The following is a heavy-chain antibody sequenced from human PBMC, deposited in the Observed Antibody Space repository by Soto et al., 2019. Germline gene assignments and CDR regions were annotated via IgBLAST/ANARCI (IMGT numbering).Heavy chain of an antibody. D-gene: IGHD3-10*01. CDR1: GYSFTSYW. Sequence: PGESLKISCKGSGYSFTSYWIGWVRQMPGKGLKWMGIIYPGDSDTRYSPSVQGQVTISADKSISTAYLQWSSLKASDTAMYYCARRGTRGQPIGSGSEHLLDYDMDVWGKGTTVTVSS. V-gene: IGHV5-51*01. J-gene: IGHJ6*03. CDR2: IYPGDSDT. CDR3: ARRGTRGQPIGSGSEHLLDYDMDV.